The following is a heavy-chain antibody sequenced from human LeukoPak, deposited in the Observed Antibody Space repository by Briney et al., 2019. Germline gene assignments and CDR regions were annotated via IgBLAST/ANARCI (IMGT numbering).Heavy chain of an antibody. CDR2: INSDGSST. J-gene: IGHJ6*03. Sequence: GGSPRLSCAASGFTFSSYWMHWVRQAPGKGLVWVSRINSDGSSTSYADSVKGRFTISRDNAKNTLYLQMNSLRAEDTAVYYCARDDYDILTGYYEFYYYYYYMDVWGKGTTVTVSS. D-gene: IGHD3-9*01. CDR1: GFTFSSYW. V-gene: IGHV3-74*01. CDR3: ARDDYDILTGYYEFYYYYYYMDV.